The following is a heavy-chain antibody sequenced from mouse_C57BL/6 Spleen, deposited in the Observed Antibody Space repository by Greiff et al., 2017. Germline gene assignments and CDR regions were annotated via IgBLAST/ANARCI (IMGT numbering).Heavy chain of an antibody. V-gene: IGHV1-55*01. CDR1: GYTFTSYW. CDR2: IYPGSGST. J-gene: IGHJ3*01. Sequence: QVQLQQPGAELVKPGASVKMSCKASGYTFTSYWITWVKQRPGQGLEWIGDIYPGSGSTNYTEKFKSKVTLTVDTSSSTAYMQLSSLTSEDSAVYYCARAEGSSWFAYWGQGTLVTVSA. CDR3: ARAEGSSWFAY. D-gene: IGHD1-1*01.